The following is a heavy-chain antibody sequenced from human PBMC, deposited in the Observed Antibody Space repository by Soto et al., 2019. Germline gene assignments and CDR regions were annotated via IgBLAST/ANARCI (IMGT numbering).Heavy chain of an antibody. CDR2: IYYSGVT. Sequence: WTWLRQHPGKGLEWIGYIYYSGVTYYNPSLKRRVTISVDTSKNQFSLKLSSVTAADTAMYYCARDLRGRGSGRFDPWGQGTLVTVSS. V-gene: IGHV4-31*02. J-gene: IGHJ5*02. D-gene: IGHD3-10*01. CDR3: ARDLRGRGSGRFDP.